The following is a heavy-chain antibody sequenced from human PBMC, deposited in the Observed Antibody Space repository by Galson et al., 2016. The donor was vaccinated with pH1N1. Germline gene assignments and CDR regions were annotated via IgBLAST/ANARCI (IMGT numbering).Heavy chain of an antibody. V-gene: IGHV3-9*01. CDR3: AKDIVSGDYGNYGHFDY. D-gene: IGHD4-11*01. CDR2: ISWNSGSI. J-gene: IGHJ4*02. Sequence: SLRLSCAASGFTFSDYPMHWVRQAPGKGLEWVSGISWNSGSIDYADSVKGRFTISRDNAKNSLYLQMNSLRAEDTALYYCAKDIVSGDYGNYGHFDYWGQGTLVTVSS. CDR1: GFTFSDYP.